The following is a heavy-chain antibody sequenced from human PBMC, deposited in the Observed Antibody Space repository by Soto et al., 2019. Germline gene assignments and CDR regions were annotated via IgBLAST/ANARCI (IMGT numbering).Heavy chain of an antibody. V-gene: IGHV4-34*01. D-gene: IGHD5-18*01. Sequence: PSETLSLTCAVYGGSFSGYYWSWIRQPPGKGLEWIGEINHSGSTNYNPSLKSRVTISVDTSKNQFSLKLSSVTAADTAVYYCARGRIQLWWYYGMDVWGQGTTVTVSS. CDR3: ARGRIQLWWYYGMDV. CDR1: GGSFSGYY. J-gene: IGHJ6*02. CDR2: INHSGST.